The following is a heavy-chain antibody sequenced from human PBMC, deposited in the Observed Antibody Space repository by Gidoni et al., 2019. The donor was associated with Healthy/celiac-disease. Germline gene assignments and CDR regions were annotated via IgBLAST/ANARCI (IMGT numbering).Heavy chain of an antibody. D-gene: IGHD3-3*01. J-gene: IGHJ4*02. CDR2: INHSGST. V-gene: IGHV4-34*01. CDR1: DGSFRGYY. Sequence: QVQLQQWGAGLLKPSETLSLTCAVYDGSFRGYYWSWLRQPTGKGLEWIGEINHSGSTTYNPSLKSRVTISVYTSNIQFSLKLSSVTAADTAVYYCARGTICGVVTPVGTYYFDYWGQGTLVTVSS. CDR3: ARGTICGVVTPVGTYYFDY.